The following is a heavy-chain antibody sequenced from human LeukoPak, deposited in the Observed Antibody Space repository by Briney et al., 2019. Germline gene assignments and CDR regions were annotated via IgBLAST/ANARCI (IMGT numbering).Heavy chain of an antibody. CDR2: INHSGST. J-gene: IGHJ4*02. V-gene: IGHV4-34*01. CDR1: GGSFSGYY. Sequence: SETLSLTCAVYGGSFSGYYWSWIRQPPGKGLEWIGEINHSGSTNYNPSLKSRVTISVDTSKNQFSLKLSPVTAADTAVYYCARARRGYSAVAFFDYWGQGTLVTVSS. CDR3: ARARRGYSAVAFFDY. D-gene: IGHD5-12*01.